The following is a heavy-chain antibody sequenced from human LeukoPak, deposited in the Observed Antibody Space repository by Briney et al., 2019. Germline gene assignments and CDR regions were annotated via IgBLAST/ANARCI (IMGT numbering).Heavy chain of an antibody. D-gene: IGHD1/OR15-1a*01. Sequence: GGSLRLSCAASGFTFSNYAMNWVRQAPGKGLEWVSTISTSGDSIYHADSVKGRFTISRDNSKNTLYLQMNSLRADDTAVYYCAKHLTGTNSPFDYWGQGTLVTVSS. J-gene: IGHJ4*02. V-gene: IGHV3-23*01. CDR2: ISTSGDSI. CDR3: AKHLTGTNSPFDY. CDR1: GFTFSNYA.